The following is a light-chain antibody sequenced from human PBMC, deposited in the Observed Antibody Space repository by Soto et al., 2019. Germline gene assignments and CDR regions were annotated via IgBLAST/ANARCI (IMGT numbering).Light chain of an antibody. Sequence: QAVVTQPPSASGTPGQRVTVSCSGSSSNIGINTVNWYQHLPGTAPKLLIYNSDQRPSGGPDRISGSKSGTSASLAIGGLQSEDEADYYCAAWDDSLTGFFVFGTGTKLTVL. CDR3: AAWDDSLTGFFV. J-gene: IGLJ1*01. CDR2: NSD. V-gene: IGLV1-44*01. CDR1: SSNIGINT.